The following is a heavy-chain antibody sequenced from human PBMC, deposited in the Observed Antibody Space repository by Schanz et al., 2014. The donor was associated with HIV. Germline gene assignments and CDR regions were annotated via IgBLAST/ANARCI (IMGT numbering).Heavy chain of an antibody. J-gene: IGHJ6*02. Sequence: VQLVESGGGLVQPGGSLRLSCAASGFTFSRYWMSWVRQAPGKGLEWVAVISYDGSNKYYADSVKGRFTISRDNSKNTLYLQMNSLRAEDTAVYYCAKDRITGTTGVPYYYYGMDVWGQGTTVTVSS. CDR1: GFTFSRYW. CDR2: ISYDGSNK. CDR3: AKDRITGTTGVPYYYYGMDV. D-gene: IGHD1-7*01. V-gene: IGHV3-30*18.